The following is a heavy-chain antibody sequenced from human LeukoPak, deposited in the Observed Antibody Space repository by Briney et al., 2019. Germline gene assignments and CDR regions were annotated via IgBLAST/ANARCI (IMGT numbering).Heavy chain of an antibody. CDR2: IYYSGST. D-gene: IGHD3-3*01. J-gene: IGHJ4*02. CDR3: ASGQYYDLWSGYYVD. Sequence: SETLSLTCTVSGGSISSSSYYWGWIRQPPGKGLEWVGSIYYSGSTYYNPSLKSRVTISVDTSKDQFSLKLSSVTAADTAVYYCASGQYYDLWSGYYVDWGQGTLVTVSA. CDR1: GGSISSSSYY. V-gene: IGHV4-39*01.